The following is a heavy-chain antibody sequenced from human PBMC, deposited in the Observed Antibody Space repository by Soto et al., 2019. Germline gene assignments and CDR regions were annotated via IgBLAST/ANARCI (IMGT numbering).Heavy chain of an antibody. D-gene: IGHD4-17*01. V-gene: IGHV3-72*01. J-gene: IGHJ4*02. CDR3: ARYDYGDLDY. CDR2: TRNKANSYTT. CDR1: GFTISDHY. Sequence: EVQLVESGGGLVQPGGSLRLSCAASGFTISDHYMDWVRQAPGKGLEWVGRTRNKANSYTTEYAASVKGRFTISRDDSKSSVYLQMNSLKTEDTAGYYCARYDYGDLDYWGQGTLVTVSA.